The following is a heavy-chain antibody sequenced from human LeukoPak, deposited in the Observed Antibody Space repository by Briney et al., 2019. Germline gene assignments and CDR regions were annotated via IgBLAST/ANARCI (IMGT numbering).Heavy chain of an antibody. Sequence: GGSLRLSCAASGFTFSSYSMNWVRQAPGKGLEWVSSISSSSSYIYYADSVKGRFTISRDNAKNSLYLQMNSLRAEDTAVYYCARDGGLNYDSSSYTCYYGMDVWGQGTTVTVSS. CDR1: GFTFSSYS. CDR3: ARDGGLNYDSSSYTCYYGMDV. J-gene: IGHJ6*02. CDR2: ISSSSSYI. D-gene: IGHD3-22*01. V-gene: IGHV3-21*01.